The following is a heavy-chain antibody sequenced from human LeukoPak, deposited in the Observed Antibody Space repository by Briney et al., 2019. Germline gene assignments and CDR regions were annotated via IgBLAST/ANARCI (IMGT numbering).Heavy chain of an antibody. CDR2: IQQDGGEK. V-gene: IGHV3-7*01. D-gene: IGHD4-17*01. CDR3: ARDANYGDYDPVIYYMDV. Sequence: PGGSLRLSCAASGFTFSIYWMNWVRQAPGKGLEWVAHIQQDGGEKYYVASVKGRFTISRDKAKNSLFLQMNSLRAEDTAVYYCARDANYGDYDPVIYYMDVWGKGTTVTVSS. J-gene: IGHJ6*03. CDR1: GFTFSIYW.